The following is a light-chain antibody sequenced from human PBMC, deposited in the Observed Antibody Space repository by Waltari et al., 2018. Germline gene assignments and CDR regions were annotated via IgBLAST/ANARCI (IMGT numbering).Light chain of an antibody. V-gene: IGKV2-28*01. CDR2: AAS. Sequence: DIVMTQSPLSLPVTPGEPASISCRSSQSLLHSNGYNYLDWYLQKPGQSPQLLISAASSLQSGVPSRFSGSGSGTDFTLTISSLQPEDFATYYCQQSDSFPWAFGQGTKVEIK. CDR3: QQSDSFPWA. CDR1: QSLLHSNGYNY. J-gene: IGKJ1*01.